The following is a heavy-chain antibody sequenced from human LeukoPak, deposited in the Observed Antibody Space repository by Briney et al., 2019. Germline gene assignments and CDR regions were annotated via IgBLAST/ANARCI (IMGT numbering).Heavy chain of an antibody. V-gene: IGHV1-18*01. CDR1: GYTFTSYG. CDR2: ISAYNGNT. CDR3: ARVSVVVPAAAPYYYYYYYMDV. Sequence: ASVKVSCKASGYTFTSYGISWVRQAPGQGLEWMGWISAYNGNTNYAQKLQGRVTMTTDTSTSTAYMELRSLRSDDTAVYYCARVSVVVPAAAPYYYYYYYMDVWGKGTTVTISS. D-gene: IGHD2-2*01. J-gene: IGHJ6*03.